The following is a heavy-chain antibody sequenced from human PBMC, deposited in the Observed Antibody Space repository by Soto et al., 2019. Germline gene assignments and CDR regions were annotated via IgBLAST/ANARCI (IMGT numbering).Heavy chain of an antibody. D-gene: IGHD3-9*01. Sequence: QVQLVQSGAEVKKPGTSVKVSCKASGYTFTSYGISWVRQAPGQGLEWMGWISAYNGNTNYAQKLQGRVTMTTDTSTSTAYMELRSLRSDDTAVYYCARGGWGGITYDILTGLCFDIWGQGTMVTVSS. J-gene: IGHJ3*02. V-gene: IGHV1-18*04. CDR1: GYTFTSYG. CDR2: ISAYNGNT. CDR3: ARGGWGGITYDILTGLCFDI.